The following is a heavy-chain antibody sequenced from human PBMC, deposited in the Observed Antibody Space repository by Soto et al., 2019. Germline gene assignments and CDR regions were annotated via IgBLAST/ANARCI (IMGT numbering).Heavy chain of an antibody. CDR3: ARVPTSSRPWFDP. Sequence: TLSLTCTVSGGSISSGGYYWSWIRQHPGKGLEWIGYIYYSGSTYYNPSLKSRVTISVDTSKNQFSLKLSSVTAADTAVYYCARVPTSSRPWFDPWGQGTLVTVS. V-gene: IGHV4-31*03. CDR2: IYYSGST. J-gene: IGHJ5*02. CDR1: GGSISSGGYY.